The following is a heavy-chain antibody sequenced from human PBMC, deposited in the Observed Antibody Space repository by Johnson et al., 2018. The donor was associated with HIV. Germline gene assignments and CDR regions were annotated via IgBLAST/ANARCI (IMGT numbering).Heavy chain of an antibody. CDR3: RSSSSSSPGVFDI. CDR2: ISYDGSNK. D-gene: IGHD6-6*01. CDR1: GFTFSSYA. Sequence: VQLVESGGGVVQPGRSLRLSCAASGFTFSSYAMHWVRQAPGKGLEWVAVISYDGSNKYYADSVKGRFTISRDNSKNTLYLQMNSLRAEDTAVYYCRSSSSSSPGVFDIWGQGTMVTVSS. V-gene: IGHV3-30*04. J-gene: IGHJ3*02.